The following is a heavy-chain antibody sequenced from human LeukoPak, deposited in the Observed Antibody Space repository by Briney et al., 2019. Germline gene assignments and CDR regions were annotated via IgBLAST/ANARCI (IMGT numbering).Heavy chain of an antibody. D-gene: IGHD6-13*01. J-gene: IGHJ3*02. CDR2: IYYSGST. CDR1: VGSISSYY. CDR3: ARWYSSSGPPPGAFDI. V-gene: IGHV4-59*08. Sequence: PSETLSLTCTVSVGSISSYYWSWIRQPPGKGLEWIGYIYYSGSTNYNPSLKSRVTISVDTSKNQFSLKLSSVTAADTAVYYCARWYSSSGPPPGAFDIWGQGTMVTVSS.